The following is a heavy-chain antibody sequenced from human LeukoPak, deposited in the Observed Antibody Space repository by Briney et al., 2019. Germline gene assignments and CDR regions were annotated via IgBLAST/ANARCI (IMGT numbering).Heavy chain of an antibody. CDR1: GFTFNNYH. CDR3: AKEIFYGDQTSLDY. D-gene: IGHD4-17*01. CDR2: ISSSGADT. V-gene: IGHV3-23*01. Sequence: GGSLRLSCAASGFTFNNYHMSWVRQSPGEGLEWVAAISSSGADTYYAESVKGRFTISRDNSKNTLFLQMSSLRAEDTAVYYCAKEIFYGDQTSLDYWGQGTLVTVSS. J-gene: IGHJ4*02.